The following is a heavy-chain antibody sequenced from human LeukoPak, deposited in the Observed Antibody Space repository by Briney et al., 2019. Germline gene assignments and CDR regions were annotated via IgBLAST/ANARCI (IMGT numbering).Heavy chain of an antibody. J-gene: IGHJ4*02. V-gene: IGHV3-21*01. Sequence: GGSLRLSCAASGFTFSSYSMNWVRQAPGKGLEWVSSISSSSSYIYYADSVKGRFTISRDNAKNSLYLQMNSLRAEDTAVYYCAREHEGTAMVTSHFDYWGQGTLVTVSS. CDR3: AREHEGTAMVTSHFDY. D-gene: IGHD5-18*01. CDR1: GFTFSSYS. CDR2: ISSSSSYI.